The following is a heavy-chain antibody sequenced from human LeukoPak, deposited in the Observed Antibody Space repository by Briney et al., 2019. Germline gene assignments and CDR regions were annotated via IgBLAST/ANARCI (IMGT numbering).Heavy chain of an antibody. CDR1: GGSVSSITYY. D-gene: IGHD7-27*01. CDR2: VYYSGST. J-gene: IGHJ2*01. Sequence: SETLSLTCTVSGGSVSSITYYWSWIRQPPGKGLEWIGCVYYSGSTNYNPSLKSRVTMSVDASKNQFSLKLSSVTAADTAMYYCARESNRGWDWYFDIWGRGTLVTVSS. CDR3: ARESNRGWDWYFDI. V-gene: IGHV4-61*01.